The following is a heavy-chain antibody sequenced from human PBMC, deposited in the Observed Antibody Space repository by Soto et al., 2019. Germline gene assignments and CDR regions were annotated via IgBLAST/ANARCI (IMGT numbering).Heavy chain of an antibody. Sequence: EVQLVESGGGSVQPGGSLRLSCVASGITFTNYWMHWVRQVPGKGLVWVGRVDSDGRGTSYADFVKGRFTISRDNAKNTLYLQMNSLRVKDTAMYYCGTVFEHWGQGIPVTVSS. V-gene: IGHV3-74*01. CDR3: GTVFEH. CDR2: VDSDGRGT. J-gene: IGHJ4*02. CDR1: GITFTNYW.